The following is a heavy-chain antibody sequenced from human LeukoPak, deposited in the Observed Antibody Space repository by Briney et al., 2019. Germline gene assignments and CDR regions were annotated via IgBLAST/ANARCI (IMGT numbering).Heavy chain of an antibody. CDR3: TRDGDYYDSSGYTIDAFDI. V-gene: IGHV1-69*05. CDR2: IIPIFGTA. J-gene: IGHJ3*02. Sequence: SVKVSCKASGGTFSSYAISWVRQAPGQGLEWMGGIIPIFGTANYAQKFQGRVTITTDESTSTAYMELSSLRSEDTAVYYCTRDGDYYDSSGYTIDAFDIWGQGTMVTVSS. CDR1: GGTFSSYA. D-gene: IGHD3-22*01.